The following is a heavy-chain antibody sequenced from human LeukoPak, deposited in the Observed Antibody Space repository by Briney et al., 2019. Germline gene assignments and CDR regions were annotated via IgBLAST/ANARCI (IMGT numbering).Heavy chain of an antibody. J-gene: IGHJ4*02. V-gene: IGHV4-39*02. D-gene: IGHD6-19*01. CDR3: AREVAGTPWIDY. CDR2: IYYNGGT. Sequence: PSETLSLTCTVSGSSISSSSYYWGWIRQPPGKGLEWIGNIYYNGGTYYNPSLKSRVTISVDTSKNQFSLKLSSLTAADTAVYFCAREVAGTPWIDYWGQGTLVTVSS. CDR1: GSSISSSSYY.